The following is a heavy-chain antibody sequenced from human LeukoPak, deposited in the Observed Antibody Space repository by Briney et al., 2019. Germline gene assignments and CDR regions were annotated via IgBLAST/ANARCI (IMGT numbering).Heavy chain of an antibody. CDR2: IIPILGIA. J-gene: IGHJ4*02. CDR1: GGTFSSYA. CDR3: ARGEIAVAGSHFDY. D-gene: IGHD6-19*01. V-gene: IGHV1-69*04. Sequence: SVKVSCKASGGTFSSYAISWVRQAPGQGLEWMGRIIPILGIANYAQKFQGRVTITADKSTSTAYMELSSLRSEDTAVYYCARGEIAVAGSHFDYWGQGTLVTVSS.